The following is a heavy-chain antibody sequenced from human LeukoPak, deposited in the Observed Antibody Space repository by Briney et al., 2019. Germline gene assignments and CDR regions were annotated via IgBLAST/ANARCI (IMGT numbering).Heavy chain of an antibody. Sequence: ASVKVSCKASGYTFTGYYMHWVRQAPGQGLEWMGWINPNSGGTNYAQKFQGRVTMTRDTSISTAYMELSRLRSDDTAVYYCARGLDCRSTSCYPGYYYMGVWGKGTTVTVSS. D-gene: IGHD2-2*01. J-gene: IGHJ6*03. CDR1: GYTFTGYY. CDR2: INPNSGGT. V-gene: IGHV1-2*02. CDR3: ARGLDCRSTSCYPGYYYMGV.